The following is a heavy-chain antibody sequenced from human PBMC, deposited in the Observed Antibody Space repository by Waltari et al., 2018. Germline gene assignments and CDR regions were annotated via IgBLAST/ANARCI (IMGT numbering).Heavy chain of an antibody. V-gene: IGHV3-9*01. CDR1: GFAFDDYA. D-gene: IGHD3-22*01. Sequence: EVQLVESGGGLVQHGRSLSLSCAASGFAFDDYAMHWVRQAPGKGLEWVAGINWNSGSIGYGDSVKGRFTISRDNARNSLYLQMNSLTAEDTALYYCVKKNDEVYDRNGLVYDAFDMWGQGTMVSVSS. CDR2: INWNSGSI. J-gene: IGHJ3*02. CDR3: VKKNDEVYDRNGLVYDAFDM.